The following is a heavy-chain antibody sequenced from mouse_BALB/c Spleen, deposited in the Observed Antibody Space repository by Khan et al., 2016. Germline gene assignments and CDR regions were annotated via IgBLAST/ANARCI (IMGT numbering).Heavy chain of an antibody. CDR3: ERYGSYDFAD. Sequence: EVQLQESGPRLAKPSQTPSRTCFATGDSITSGYWYWIRKFPGNKLEYTGSIYYSGSTYYNPSLKCRISITRDTSKNQYYLQLNSVTTEDTATYSGERYGSYDFADWGQGTTLTV. CDR1: GDSITSGY. J-gene: IGHJ2*01. CDR2: IYYSGST. V-gene: IGHV3-8*02. D-gene: IGHD2-12*01.